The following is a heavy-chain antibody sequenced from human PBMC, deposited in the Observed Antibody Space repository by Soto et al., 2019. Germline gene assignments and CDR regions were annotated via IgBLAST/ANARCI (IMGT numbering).Heavy chain of an antibody. Sequence: GASVKVSCKASGYTFTSYGISWVLQAPGQGLEWMGWISAYNGNTNYAQKLQGRVTMTTDTSTSTAYMELRSLRSDDTAVYYCARDGQSDNWNYFYYYYYGMDVWGQGTTVTVSS. CDR1: GYTFTSYG. CDR3: ARDGQSDNWNYFYYYYYGMDV. J-gene: IGHJ6*02. V-gene: IGHV1-18*01. CDR2: ISAYNGNT. D-gene: IGHD1-7*01.